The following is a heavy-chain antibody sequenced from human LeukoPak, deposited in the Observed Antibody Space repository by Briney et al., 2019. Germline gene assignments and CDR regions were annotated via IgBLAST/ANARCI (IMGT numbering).Heavy chain of an antibody. Sequence: ASVKVSRKASGYTFTNYDINWVRQAAGQGLEWMGWMNPYSGNTGSAQKFQGRISMTRDTSISTAYMELSSLRSEDTAVYYCARVAPNHDILTDYYNWFDPWGQGTLVTVSS. V-gene: IGHV1-8*01. CDR1: GYTFTNYD. CDR2: MNPYSGNT. CDR3: ARVAPNHDILTDYYNWFDP. D-gene: IGHD3-9*01. J-gene: IGHJ5*02.